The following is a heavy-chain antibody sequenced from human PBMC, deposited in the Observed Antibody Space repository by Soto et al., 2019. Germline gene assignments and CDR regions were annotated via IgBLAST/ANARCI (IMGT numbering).Heavy chain of an antibody. CDR3: ARGGIAVAGTGNAFDI. CDR1: GYTFTSYY. CDR2: INPSGGST. Sequence: QVQLVQSGAEVKKPGASVKVSCKASGYTFTSYYMHWVRQAPGQGLEWMGLINPSGGSTTYAQKCHGRVTRARDTSPSTVYQEVSSLRSGDTAVYYCARGGIAVAGTGNAFDIWGQGTMVTVSS. V-gene: IGHV1-46*01. D-gene: IGHD6-19*01. J-gene: IGHJ3*02.